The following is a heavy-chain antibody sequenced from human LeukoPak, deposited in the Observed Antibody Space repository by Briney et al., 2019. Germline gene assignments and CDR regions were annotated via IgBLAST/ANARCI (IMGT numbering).Heavy chain of an antibody. CDR3: VRDLRDRRGYSNYYMDV. CDR2: TPGSDNNYI. D-gene: IGHD3-10*01. Sequence: SGGSLRLSCAASGFTFSDYGMNWIRQAPGKGLEWVSSTPGSDNNYIWYADSVKGRFTISSDHAKNLVYLQMKSLRAEDTGVYYCVRDLRDRRGYSNYYMDVWGKGTTVIVSS. CDR1: GFTFSDYG. V-gene: IGHV3-21*04. J-gene: IGHJ6*03.